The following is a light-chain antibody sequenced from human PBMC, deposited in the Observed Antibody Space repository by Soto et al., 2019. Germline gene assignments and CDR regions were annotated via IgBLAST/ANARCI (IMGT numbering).Light chain of an antibody. V-gene: IGLV2-23*02. CDR1: SSEIESYNL. J-gene: IGLJ3*02. CDR2: EVL. CDR3: AAWYDSLNGPV. Sequence: QSALTQPASVSGSPGQSITISCTGSSSEIESYNLVSWYQQYPGKAPKLMIFEVLKRPSGVSHRFSGSKSANTASLTISGLQHAEEADYYCAAWYDSLNGPVFGGGTKLTVL.